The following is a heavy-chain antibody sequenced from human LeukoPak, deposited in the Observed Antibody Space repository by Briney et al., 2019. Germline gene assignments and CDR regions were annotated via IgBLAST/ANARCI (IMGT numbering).Heavy chain of an antibody. CDR3: ARHYYGSGSYFGY. D-gene: IGHD3-10*01. V-gene: IGHV3-21*01. CDR1: GFTFSSYS. J-gene: IGHJ4*02. Sequence: PGGSLRLSCAASGFTFSSYSMNWVRRAPGKGLERVSSISSSSSYIYYADSVKGRFTISRDNAKNSLYLQMNSLRAEDTAVYYCARHYYGSGSYFGYWGQGTLVTVSS. CDR2: ISSSSSYI.